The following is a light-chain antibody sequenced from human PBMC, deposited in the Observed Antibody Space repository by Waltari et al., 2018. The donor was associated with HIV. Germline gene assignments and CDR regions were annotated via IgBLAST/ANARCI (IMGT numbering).Light chain of an antibody. CDR3: AAWDDSLSGLV. Sequence: QSVLTQPPSASGTPGQRVPIPCSGSSSNIGRNYVYWYQQLPGTAPKLLIYRNNQRPSGVPDRLSGSKSGTSASLAISGLRSEDEADYYCAAWDDSLSGLVFGGGTKLTVL. V-gene: IGLV1-47*01. J-gene: IGLJ3*02. CDR2: RNN. CDR1: SSNIGRNY.